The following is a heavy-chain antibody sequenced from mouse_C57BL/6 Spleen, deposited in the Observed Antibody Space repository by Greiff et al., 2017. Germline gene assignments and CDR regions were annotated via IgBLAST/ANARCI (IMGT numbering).Heavy chain of an antibody. J-gene: IGHJ2*01. D-gene: IGHD2-3*01. V-gene: IGHV1-53*01. CDR2: INPRNGGT. Sequence: VQLQQPGTELVKPGASVKLSCKASGYTFTSYWMHWVKQRPGQGLEWIGNINPRNGGTNYNEKFKSKATLTVDKSSSTAYMQLSSLTSEDSAVYYCARSDGYYGYFDYWGQGTTLTVSS. CDR1: GYTFTSYW. CDR3: ARSDGYYGYFDY.